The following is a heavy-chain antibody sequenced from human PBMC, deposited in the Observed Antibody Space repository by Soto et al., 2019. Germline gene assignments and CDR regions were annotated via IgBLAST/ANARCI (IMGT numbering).Heavy chain of an antibody. D-gene: IGHD5-12*01. J-gene: IGHJ6*02. CDR3: AREGVAPYYYYGMDV. CDR2: ISSYNGDT. Sequence: QVQLVQSGAEVKKPGASVKVSCKASGYTFTRSGISWVRQAPGQGPEWMGWISSYNGDTNYAQTFQGRLTMTTDTSKRNAYMELRSLRSDDTAVYYCAREGVAPYYYYGMDVWGQGTPVTVSS. V-gene: IGHV1-18*01. CDR1: GYTFTRSG.